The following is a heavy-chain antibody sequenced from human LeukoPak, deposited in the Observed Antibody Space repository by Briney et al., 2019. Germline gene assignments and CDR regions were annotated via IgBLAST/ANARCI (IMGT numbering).Heavy chain of an antibody. Sequence: PGGSLRLSCAASGFTFSSYGMSWVRQAPGKGLEWVSAISGSGGSTYYADSVKGRFTISRDNSKNTLYLQMNSLRAEDTAVYYCAKVSRSYRDFDYWGQGTLVTVSS. J-gene: IGHJ4*02. CDR1: GFTFSSYG. D-gene: IGHD1-26*01. CDR3: AKVSRSYRDFDY. V-gene: IGHV3-23*01. CDR2: ISGSGGST.